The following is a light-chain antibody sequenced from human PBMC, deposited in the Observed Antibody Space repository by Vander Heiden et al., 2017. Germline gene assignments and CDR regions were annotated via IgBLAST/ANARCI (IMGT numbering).Light chain of an antibody. V-gene: IGLV3-1*01. CDR1: KLGDKY. J-gene: IGLJ2*01. Sequence: SYELTQPPSLSVSPGQTASITCSGDKLGDKYACWYQQKPGQSPVLVIYQDSKRPSGIPERFSGSNSRNTATLTISGTQAMDEADYYCQAWDSSTVVFGGGTKLTVL. CDR2: QDS. CDR3: QAWDSSTVV.